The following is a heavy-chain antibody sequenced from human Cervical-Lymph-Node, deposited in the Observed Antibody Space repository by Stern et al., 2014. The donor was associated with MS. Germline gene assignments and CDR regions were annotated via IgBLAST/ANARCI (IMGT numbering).Heavy chain of an antibody. CDR2: INAGNGDT. V-gene: IGHV1-3*01. J-gene: IGHJ5*02. CDR1: GYTFTNYA. D-gene: IGHD3-3*01. Sequence: VQLVESGAEVKKPGASVKVSCKASGYTFTNYAMHWVRQAPGQGLEWMGWINAGNGDTKYSQKFQGRVTIIRDTSASTAHMELSSLRSEDTAVYYCARGPTDYDFWSGYSIFVNWFDPWGQGTLVTVSS. CDR3: ARGPTDYDFWSGYSIFVNWFDP.